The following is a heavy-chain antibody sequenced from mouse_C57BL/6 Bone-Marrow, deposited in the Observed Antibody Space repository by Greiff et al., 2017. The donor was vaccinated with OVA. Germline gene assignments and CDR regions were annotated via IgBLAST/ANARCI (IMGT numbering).Heavy chain of an antibody. CDR2: ISSGGSYT. CDR1: GFTFSSYG. V-gene: IGHV5-6*01. J-gene: IGHJ3*01. CDR3: ARHGVFDGYYSAY. D-gene: IGHD2-3*01. Sequence: EVKVVESGGDLVKPGGSLKLSCAASGFTFSSYGMSWVRQTPDKRLEWVATISSGGSYTYYPDSVKGRFTISRDNAKNTLYLQMSSLKSEDTAMYYCARHGVFDGYYSAYWGQGTLVTVSA.